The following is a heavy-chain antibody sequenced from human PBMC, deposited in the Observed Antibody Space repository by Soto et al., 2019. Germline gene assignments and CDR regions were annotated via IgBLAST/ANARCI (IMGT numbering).Heavy chain of an antibody. V-gene: IGHV1-69*13. CDR1: GGTFSIYA. D-gene: IGHD2-2*01. J-gene: IGHJ5*02. Sequence: ASVKVSCKASGGTFSIYAISWVRQAPGQGLEWMGGIIPIFGTANYAQKFQGRVTITADESTSTAYMELSSLRSEDTAVYYCARVEGYCSSTSCPGFDPWGQGTLVTVSS. CDR3: ARVEGYCSSTSCPGFDP. CDR2: IIPIFGTA.